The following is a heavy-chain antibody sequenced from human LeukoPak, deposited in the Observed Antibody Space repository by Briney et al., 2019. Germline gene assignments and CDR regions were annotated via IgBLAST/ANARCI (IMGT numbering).Heavy chain of an antibody. Sequence: KPSETLSLTCTVSGGSISSSTYYWVWIRQPPGKGLEWIATIYYSGSTYYNPSLKSRVTISVDTSNNQFSLTLSSVTAADTAVYYCARHSDYVGDSSLDTDALDVWGRGTMVTVSS. V-gene: IGHV4-39*01. CDR1: GGSISSSTYY. J-gene: IGHJ3*01. D-gene: IGHD4-23*01. CDR3: ARHSDYVGDSSLDTDALDV. CDR2: IYYSGST.